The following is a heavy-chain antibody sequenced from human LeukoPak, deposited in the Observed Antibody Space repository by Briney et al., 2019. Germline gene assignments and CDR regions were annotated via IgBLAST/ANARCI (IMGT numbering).Heavy chain of an antibody. CDR1: GYTFSSYG. CDR2: IYPGDSDT. Sequence: KVSCKASGYTFSSYGISWVRQAPGQGLEWMGIIYPGDSDTRYSPSFQGQVTISADKSISTAYLQWSSLKASDTAMYYCAGHYYDYVWGSYGIDYWGQGTLVTVSS. V-gene: IGHV5-51*01. J-gene: IGHJ4*02. D-gene: IGHD3-16*01. CDR3: AGHYYDYVWGSYGIDY.